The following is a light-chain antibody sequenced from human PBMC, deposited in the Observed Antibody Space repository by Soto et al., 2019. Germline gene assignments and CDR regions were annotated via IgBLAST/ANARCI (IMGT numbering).Light chain of an antibody. J-gene: IGKJ1*01. Sequence: EIVMTQSPATLSVSPGERATLSCRASQSVSSSLAWYQQRPGQAPRLLIYGASTRATGIPARFSGSGSGTEFTLTISSLQSEDFAVYFCQPYNNWPPWTFGRGTKVEIK. V-gene: IGKV3-15*01. CDR1: QSVSSS. CDR2: GAS. CDR3: QPYNNWPPWT.